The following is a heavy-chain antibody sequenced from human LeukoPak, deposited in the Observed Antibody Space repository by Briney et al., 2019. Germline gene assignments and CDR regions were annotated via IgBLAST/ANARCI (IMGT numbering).Heavy chain of an antibody. CDR3: AKGRRWLQSTLYYYYGMDV. CDR2: ISGSGGST. V-gene: IGHV3-23*01. CDR1: GVTLSSYA. Sequence: PGGSLRLSCAASGVTLSSYAMSWARQAPGKGLEWVSAISGSGGSTYYADSVKGRFTISRDNSKNTLYLQMNSLRAEDTAVYYCAKGRRWLQSTLYYYYGMDVWGQGTTVTVSS. D-gene: IGHD5-24*01. J-gene: IGHJ6*02.